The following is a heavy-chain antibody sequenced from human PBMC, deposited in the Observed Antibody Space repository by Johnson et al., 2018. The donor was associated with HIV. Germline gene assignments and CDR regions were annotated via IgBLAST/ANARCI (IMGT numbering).Heavy chain of an antibody. CDR2: ISSSGSTI. V-gene: IGHV3-48*01. CDR3: ARGLGDSSGYTDAFDI. J-gene: IGHJ3*02. CDR1: GFTFSSSW. Sequence: VQLVESGGGLVQPGGSLRLSCAASGFTFSSSWMHWVCQAPEKGLEWVSYISSSGSTIYYADSVKGRFTISRDNSKNTLYLQMNSLRAEDTAVYYCARGLGDSSGYTDAFDIWGQGTMVTVSS. D-gene: IGHD3-22*01.